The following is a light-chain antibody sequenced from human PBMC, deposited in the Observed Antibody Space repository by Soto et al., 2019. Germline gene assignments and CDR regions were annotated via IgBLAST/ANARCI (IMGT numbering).Light chain of an antibody. CDR2: EVL. J-gene: IGLJ3*02. V-gene: IGLV2-14*03. CDR3: CSYAGSYTWV. Sequence: QSALTQPASVSGSPGQSITISCTGTSSDVGGYNFVSWYQQHPGNAPKLIIHEVLNRPSGVSSRFSGSKSGNTASLTISGLQAEDDAVYYCCSYAGSYTWVFGGGTKLTVL. CDR1: SSDVGGYNF.